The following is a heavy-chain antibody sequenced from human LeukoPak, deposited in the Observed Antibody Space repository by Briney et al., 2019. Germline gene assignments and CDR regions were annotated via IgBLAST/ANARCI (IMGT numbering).Heavy chain of an antibody. Sequence: ASVKVSCKASGYTFSNFGISWVRQARGQGLEWMGWISGYNGDTKYAQKLQGRVTMTLDTSTSTAYMELRSLRSDDTAVYYCASGTGTAVDYWGQGTLVTVSS. J-gene: IGHJ4*02. CDR2: ISGYNGDT. CDR1: GYTFSNFG. D-gene: IGHD1-1*01. V-gene: IGHV1-18*01. CDR3: ASGTGTAVDY.